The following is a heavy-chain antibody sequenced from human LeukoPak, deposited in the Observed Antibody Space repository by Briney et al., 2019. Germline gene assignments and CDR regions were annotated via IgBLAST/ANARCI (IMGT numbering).Heavy chain of an antibody. CDR3: AREVDYDSSGYYHRIGYFDL. V-gene: IGHV1-46*01. CDR2: IYPSGDTT. Sequence: ASVKVSCKASGFTFTSYYMHWVRQAPGQGPEWVGVIYPSGDTTIYAQNFQGRVTITRDTSTSTAYMELSSLRSEDTAVYYCAREVDYDSSGYYHRIGYFDLWGRGTLVTVSS. D-gene: IGHD3-22*01. J-gene: IGHJ2*01. CDR1: GFTFTSYY.